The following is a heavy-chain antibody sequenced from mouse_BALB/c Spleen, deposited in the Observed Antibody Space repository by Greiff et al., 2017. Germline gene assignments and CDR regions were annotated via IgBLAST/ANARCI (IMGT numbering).Heavy chain of an antibody. CDR1: GFTFSSYA. J-gene: IGHJ3*01. Sequence: EVKLEESGGGLVKPGGSLKLSCAASGFTFSSYAMSWVLQTPGKRLEWVASISSGGSTYYPDSVKGRFTISRDNARNILYLQMSSLRSEDTAMYYCARGRTEGFAYWGQGTLVTVSA. V-gene: IGHV5-6-5*01. CDR3: ARGRTEGFAY. CDR2: ISSGGST.